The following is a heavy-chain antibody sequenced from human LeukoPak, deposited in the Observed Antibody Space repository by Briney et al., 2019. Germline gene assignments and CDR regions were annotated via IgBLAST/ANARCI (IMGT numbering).Heavy chain of an antibody. CDR3: ARWAAAGDPYYYYYMDV. Sequence: GASVKVSCKASGYTFTGYYMHWVRQAPGQGLEWMGRINPNSGGTNYAQKFQGRVTMTRDTSISTAYMELSRLRSDDTAVYYCARWAAAGDPYYYYYMDVWGKGTTVTVSS. D-gene: IGHD6-13*01. V-gene: IGHV1-2*06. CDR2: INPNSGGT. J-gene: IGHJ6*03. CDR1: GYTFTGYY.